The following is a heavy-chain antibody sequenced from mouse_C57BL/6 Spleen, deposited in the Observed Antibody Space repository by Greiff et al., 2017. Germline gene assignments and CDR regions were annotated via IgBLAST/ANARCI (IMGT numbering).Heavy chain of an antibody. D-gene: IGHD2-4*01. CDR3: ARRSPPLYYDYAGAMDY. CDR2: IQPNSGST. J-gene: IGHJ4*01. V-gene: IGHV1-64*01. Sequence: QVQLQQPGAELVKPGASVKLSCKASGYTFTSYWMHWVKQRPGQGLEWIGMIQPNSGSTNYNEKLKSKATLTVDKSSSTAYMQLSSLTSEDSAVYYCARRSPPLYYDYAGAMDYWGQGTSVTVSS. CDR1: GYTFTSYW.